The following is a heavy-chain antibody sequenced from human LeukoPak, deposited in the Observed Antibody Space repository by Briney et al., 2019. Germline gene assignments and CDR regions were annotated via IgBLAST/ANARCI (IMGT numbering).Heavy chain of an antibody. V-gene: IGHV3-7*01. Sequence: GGSLRLSCAASGSTFSRYWMSWVRQAPGKGLEWVANIKQDGSEKYYADSVKGRFTISRDNAKNSLYVQVNSLRAEDTAVYYCARGGSRLLTSYIFDYWGQGTLVTVSS. D-gene: IGHD3-16*01. CDR2: IKQDGSEK. CDR3: ARGGSRLLTSYIFDY. J-gene: IGHJ4*02. CDR1: GSTFSRYW.